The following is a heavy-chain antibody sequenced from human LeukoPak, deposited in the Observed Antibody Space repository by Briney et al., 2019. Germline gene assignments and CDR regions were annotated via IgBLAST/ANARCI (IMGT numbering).Heavy chain of an antibody. V-gene: IGHV4-59*08. Sequence: KSSETLSLTCAVSGGSISNYYWRWIRQPPGKGLEWVGYISYSGSTNYNPSLKSRVTISLDTSKKQFSLNLSSGTAADTAVYYCASAAAAAIPTLYWGQGALVTVSS. D-gene: IGHD2-2*01. J-gene: IGHJ4*02. CDR3: ASAAAAAIPTLY. CDR1: GGSISNYY. CDR2: ISYSGST.